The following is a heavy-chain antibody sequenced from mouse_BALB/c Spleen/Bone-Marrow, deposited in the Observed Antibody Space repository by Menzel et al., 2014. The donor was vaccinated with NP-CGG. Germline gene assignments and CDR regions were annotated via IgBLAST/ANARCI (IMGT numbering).Heavy chain of an antibody. CDR2: ISTYYGDA. D-gene: IGHD2-3*01. CDR1: GYTFTDYA. J-gene: IGHJ2*01. V-gene: IGHV1S137*01. CDR3: ARSDGFDY. Sequence: VQLQQSGAELVRPGVSVKISCKGSGYTFTDYALHWVKQSHAKSLEWIGIISTYYGDASYNQKFKGKATMTVDKSSSTAYMELARLTSEDPAIYYCARSDGFDYWGQGTTLTVSS.